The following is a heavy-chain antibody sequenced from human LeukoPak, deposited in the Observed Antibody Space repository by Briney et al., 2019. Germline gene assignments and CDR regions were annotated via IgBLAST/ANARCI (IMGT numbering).Heavy chain of an antibody. CDR1: GSTLTSSA. D-gene: IGHD2-2*02. CDR3: ARAISDCAIPNCYKGYFDH. Sequence: ASVKVSCKAYGSTLTSSALHWVRQAPGQRPEWTGWIDADSRNTKYSQKFQGRVAFTRDTSASTAYMELSSLRSEDTAVYYCARAISDCAIPNCYKGYFDHWGQGTLVTVSS. CDR2: IDADSRNT. V-gene: IGHV1-3*01. J-gene: IGHJ4*02.